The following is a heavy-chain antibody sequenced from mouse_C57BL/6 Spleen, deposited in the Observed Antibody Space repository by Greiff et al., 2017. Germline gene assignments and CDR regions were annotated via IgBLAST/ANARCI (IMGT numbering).Heavy chain of an antibody. CDR3: ARYVTTVVGDAMDY. CDR1: GYTFTSYT. J-gene: IGHJ4*01. CDR2: INPSSGYT. Sequence: VMLVESGAELARPGASVKMSCKASGYTFTSYTMHWVKQRPGQGLEWIGYINPSSGYTKYNQKFKDKATLTADKSSSTAYMQLSSLTSEDSAVYYCARYVTTVVGDAMDYWGQGTSVTVSS. V-gene: IGHV1-4*01. D-gene: IGHD1-1*01.